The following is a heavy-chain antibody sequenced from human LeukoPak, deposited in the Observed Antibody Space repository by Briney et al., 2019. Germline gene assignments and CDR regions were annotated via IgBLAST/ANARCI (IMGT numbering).Heavy chain of an antibody. D-gene: IGHD6-25*01. CDR3: AKNIAAPGRVDYQLYGMDE. CDR1: GFPFSGYW. CDR2: IKQDGSDS. J-gene: IGHJ6*02. V-gene: IGHV3-7*01. Sequence: GGSLRLSCAASGFPFSGYWMTWVRQAPGKGLQWVASIKQDGSDSYHVDSVKERFTISRDNAKNSLFLQMNNLRAGDTAVYYCAKNIAAPGRVDYQLYGMDEWGQGTTVTVSS.